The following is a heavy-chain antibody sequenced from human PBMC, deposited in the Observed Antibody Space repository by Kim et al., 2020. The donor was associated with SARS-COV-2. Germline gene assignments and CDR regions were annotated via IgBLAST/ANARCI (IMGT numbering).Heavy chain of an antibody. CDR1: GFTFINYV. CDR3: AKGVTSGAIYRAFDI. CDR2: IHDAGDKI. Sequence: GGSLRLSCATSGFTFINYVMVWVRQAPGKGLEWVSTIHDAGDKIFYADSVKGRFTISRDDSRNTLYLQMNSLRAEDTAVYYCAKGVTSGAIYRAFDIWGQGTMVTVSS. V-gene: IGHV3-23*01. D-gene: IGHD3-10*01. J-gene: IGHJ3*02.